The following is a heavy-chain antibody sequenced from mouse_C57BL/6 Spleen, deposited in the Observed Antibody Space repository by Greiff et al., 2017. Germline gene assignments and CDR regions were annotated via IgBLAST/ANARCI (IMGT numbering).Heavy chain of an antibody. J-gene: IGHJ2*01. V-gene: IGHV1-72*01. CDR2: IDPKSGGT. Sequence: VQLLESGAELVKPGASVKLSCKASGFNFTNDCMHWVKQRPGRGLEWIGRIDPKSGGTKYASKFKGKATITADKSSNTAYMQLSSLTSEDTAVYYCATRMTTVVDYYFDYWGQGTTLTVSS. CDR1: GFNFTNDC. CDR3: ATRMTTVVDYYFDY. D-gene: IGHD1-1*01.